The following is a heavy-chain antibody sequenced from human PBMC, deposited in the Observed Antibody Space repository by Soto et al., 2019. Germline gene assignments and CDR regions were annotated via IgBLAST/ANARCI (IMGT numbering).Heavy chain of an antibody. CDR3: ARGGQVTVNSDYYYMDV. Sequence: QVQLQQWGAGLLKPSETLSLTCAVYGGSFSGYYWSWIRQPPGQGLGWIGEINHRGSTDYNTSLMSRVTISVDTSKNQFALKLSSVTAADTAVYYCARGGQVTVNSDYYYMDVWGRGTTVTVSS. CDR2: INHRGST. CDR1: GGSFSGYY. D-gene: IGHD4-17*01. J-gene: IGHJ6*03. V-gene: IGHV4-34*01.